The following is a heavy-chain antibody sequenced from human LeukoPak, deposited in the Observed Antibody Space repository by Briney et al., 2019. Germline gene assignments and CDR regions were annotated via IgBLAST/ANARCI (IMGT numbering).Heavy chain of an antibody. J-gene: IGHJ5*02. CDR1: GLTFSRNF. Sequence: PGGSLRLSCAASGLTFSRNFMSWVRQAPGKGLEWVSVMYRDGRTYYADSVKGRFTISRDNSKNSLYLQMNSLRAEDTAVYYCARDEYEYAGWFDLGGQGTLVTVSA. CDR2: MYRDGRT. D-gene: IGHD2-8*01. CDR3: ARDEYEYAGWFDL. V-gene: IGHV3-66*01.